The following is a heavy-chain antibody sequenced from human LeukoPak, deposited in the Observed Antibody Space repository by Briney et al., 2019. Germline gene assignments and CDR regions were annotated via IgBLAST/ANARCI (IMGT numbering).Heavy chain of an antibody. CDR3: ARRVVWFGELAHLYNWFDP. V-gene: IGHV4-61*01. CDR2: INHSGST. D-gene: IGHD3-10*01. CDR1: GGSISSGSYY. J-gene: IGHJ5*02. Sequence: MASETLSLTCTVSGGSISSGSYYWNWIRQPPGKGLEWIGEINHSGSTNYNPSLKSRVTISVDTSKNQFSLKLSSVTAADTAVYYCARRVVWFGELAHLYNWFDPWGQGTLVTVSS.